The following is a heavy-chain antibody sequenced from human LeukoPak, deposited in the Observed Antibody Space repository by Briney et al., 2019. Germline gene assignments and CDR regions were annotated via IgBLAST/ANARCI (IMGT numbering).Heavy chain of an antibody. V-gene: IGHV3-23*01. Sequence: GGSLRPSCAASGLTFSSYAMSWLRQAPGKGLEWVSSISGSGDSTYYSDSVKGRFTISRDNFENTLYLQMNSLRAEDTAVYYCAKQDYFGSGSYYCYMDVWGKGTTVTVSS. D-gene: IGHD3-10*01. J-gene: IGHJ6*03. CDR2: ISGSGDST. CDR1: GLTFSSYA. CDR3: AKQDYFGSGSYYCYMDV.